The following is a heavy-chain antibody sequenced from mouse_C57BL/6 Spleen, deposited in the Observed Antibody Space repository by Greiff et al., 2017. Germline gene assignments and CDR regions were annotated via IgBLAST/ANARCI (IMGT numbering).Heavy chain of an antibody. Sequence: VQLQESGPELVKPGASVKISCKASGYAFSSSWMNWVKQRPGKGLEWIGRIYPGDGDTNYNGKFKGKATLTADKSSSTAYMQLSSLTSEDSAVYFCARWGGSSAFDYWGQGTTLTVSS. CDR2: IYPGDGDT. J-gene: IGHJ2*01. V-gene: IGHV1-82*01. CDR3: ARWGGSSAFDY. D-gene: IGHD1-1*01. CDR1: GYAFSSSW.